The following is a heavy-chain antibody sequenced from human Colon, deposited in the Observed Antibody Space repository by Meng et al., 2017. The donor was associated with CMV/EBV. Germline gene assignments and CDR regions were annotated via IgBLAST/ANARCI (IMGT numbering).Heavy chain of an antibody. D-gene: IGHD1-1*01. CDR2: IRHDGNTQ. CDR3: AKEGVEIEPFFDY. Sequence: GGSLRLSCVASGFPISSFGMHWVRQAPGRGLEWMAYIRHDGNTQYYADFLKGRFTVSRDNSKNTLYLQMDSLRVDDTAVYYCAKEGVEIEPFFDYWGQGTLVTVSS. CDR1: GFPISSFG. J-gene: IGHJ4*02. V-gene: IGHV3-30*02.